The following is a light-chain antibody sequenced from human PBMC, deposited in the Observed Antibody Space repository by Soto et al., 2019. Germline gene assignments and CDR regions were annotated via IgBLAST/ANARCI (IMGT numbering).Light chain of an antibody. V-gene: IGLV1-40*01. CDR1: SSNIVAGYD. CDR2: GNS. Sequence: QSYLTQPPSVSGAPGQMFSISCPGISSNIVAGYDVHWYQQLPGTAPKLLIYGNSNRPSGVPDRFSGSKSGTSASLAITGLQAEDEADYYCQSYDSSVSGYVFGTGTKVNVL. CDR3: QSYDSSVSGYV. J-gene: IGLJ1*01.